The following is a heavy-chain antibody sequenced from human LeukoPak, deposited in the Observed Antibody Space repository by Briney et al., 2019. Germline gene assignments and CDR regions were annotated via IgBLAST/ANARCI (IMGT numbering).Heavy chain of an antibody. D-gene: IGHD3-10*01. Sequence: SETLSLTCTVSGGSITSSSYYWGWIRQPPGKGLEWIGSFFYSGSTFYSPSLKSRVTISVDTSKNQFSLNLNSVTAADTAVYYCARGRVYYYGSGRSNNWFDPWGQGTLVTVSS. CDR3: ARGRVYYYGSGRSNNWFDP. J-gene: IGHJ5*02. CDR1: GGSITSSSYY. V-gene: IGHV4-39*01. CDR2: FFYSGST.